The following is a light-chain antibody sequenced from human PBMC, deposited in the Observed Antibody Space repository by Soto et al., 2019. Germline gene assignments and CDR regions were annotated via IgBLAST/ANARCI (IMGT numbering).Light chain of an antibody. CDR2: GSS. Sequence: MVMTQSPATLSVSPGERATLSCRASQSVTTNLAWYQQKPGQAPGLLIYGSSARATGVPDRFSGRGSGTEFTLTISSLQSEDSAVYYCLQYNHWPLTFGPGTKVDIK. J-gene: IGKJ3*01. V-gene: IGKV3-15*01. CDR3: LQYNHWPLT. CDR1: QSVTTN.